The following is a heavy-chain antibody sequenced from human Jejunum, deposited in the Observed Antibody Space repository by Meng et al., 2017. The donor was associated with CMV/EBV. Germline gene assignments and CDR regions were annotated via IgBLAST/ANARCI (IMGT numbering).Heavy chain of an antibody. Sequence: QGQPQESGPGLVKPSWTLSLTCTVSGGSVNNYYWSWIRQSAGKGLEWIGRFYSSDTYNYHPSLDSRVTMSLDTSKNQFSLNLRSVTAADTATYYCARGPGASTREGFDYWGLGTLVTVSS. CDR1: GGSVNNYY. CDR2: FYSSDTY. J-gene: IGHJ4*02. D-gene: IGHD1-26*01. CDR3: ARGPGASTREGFDY. V-gene: IGHV4-4*07.